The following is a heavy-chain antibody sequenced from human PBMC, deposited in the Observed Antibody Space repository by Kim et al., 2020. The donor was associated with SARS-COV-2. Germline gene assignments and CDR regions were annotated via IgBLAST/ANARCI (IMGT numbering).Heavy chain of an antibody. Sequence: YNPTHKSRVTISVDTSKDQFSLKLSSVTAADTAVYYCARRGLGSSWFFDYWGQGTLVTVSS. D-gene: IGHD6-13*01. J-gene: IGHJ4*02. CDR3: ARRGLGSSWFFDY. V-gene: IGHV4-59*08.